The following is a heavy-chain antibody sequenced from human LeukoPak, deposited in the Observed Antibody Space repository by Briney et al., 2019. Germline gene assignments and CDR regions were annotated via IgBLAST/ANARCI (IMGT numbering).Heavy chain of an antibody. CDR2: VSRSGNT. V-gene: IGHV4-34*01. CDR1: GGSFTGYY. Sequence: PSETLSLTCAVYGGSFTGYYWNWIRQPPGRGLEWVGKVSRSGNTSYNPSLKSRVTISVDTSKNQFSLKLSSVTAADTAVYYCARQTSTVTMYYFDYWGQGTLVTVSS. CDR3: ARQTSTVTMYYFDY. D-gene: IGHD4-17*01. J-gene: IGHJ4*02.